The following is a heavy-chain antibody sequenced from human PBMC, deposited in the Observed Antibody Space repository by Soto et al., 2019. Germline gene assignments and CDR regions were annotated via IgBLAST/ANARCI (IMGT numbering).Heavy chain of an antibody. J-gene: IGHJ4*01. CDR3: VKDSYADFHRVLWTAEYFFDY. CDR2: ITWKSGNI. V-gene: IGHV3-9*01. D-gene: IGHD2-21*01. CDR1: GFTFDDYA. Sequence: EVQLVESGGGLVRPGRSLRLSCTASGFTFDDYAMHWVRQAPGRGLEWVSGITWKSGNIAYADSVKGRFTIARDDDNNSLYLQMNSLRPEDTALYYCVKDSYADFHRVLWTAEYFFDYWGHGTLVTVSS.